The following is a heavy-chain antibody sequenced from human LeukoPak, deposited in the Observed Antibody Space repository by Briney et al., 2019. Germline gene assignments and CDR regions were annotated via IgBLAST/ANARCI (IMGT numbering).Heavy chain of an antibody. V-gene: IGHV3-7*03. Sequence: GGSLRLSCGASGFIFSSYWMSWVRQAPGEGLEWVANIKQDGSEKYYVDSVKGRFTISRDNAKNSLYLQMSNLRAEDTAVYFCARGGGLDVWGQGATVTVSS. CDR2: IKQDGSEK. D-gene: IGHD3-16*01. J-gene: IGHJ6*02. CDR3: ARGGGLDV. CDR1: GFIFSSYW.